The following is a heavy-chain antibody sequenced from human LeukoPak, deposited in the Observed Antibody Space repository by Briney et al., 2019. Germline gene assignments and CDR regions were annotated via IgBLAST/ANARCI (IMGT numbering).Heavy chain of an antibody. J-gene: IGHJ4*02. CDR2: IGSGT. V-gene: IGHV3-23*01. Sequence: GGSLRLSCGTSGFTFSSYAMSWVRQAPGKGLEWVSAIGSGTYYADSVKGRFTISRDNSKNTLYLQMNSLRAEDTAVYYCAKVLAYYFDYWGQGTLVTVSS. CDR1: GFTFSSYA. CDR3: AKVLAYYFDY.